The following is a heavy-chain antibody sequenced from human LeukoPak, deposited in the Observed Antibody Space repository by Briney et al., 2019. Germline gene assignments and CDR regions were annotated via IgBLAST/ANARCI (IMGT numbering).Heavy chain of an antibody. CDR2: IKGDGSEK. CDR1: GFTLSTYW. J-gene: IGHJ4*02. Sequence: GGSLRLSCAASGFTLSTYWMSWVRQAPGKGLEWMANIKGDGSEKFYVDSVKGRFTVSRDNAKNLLYLQMNSLRADDTAVYYCARVGRLQYGDYVAFDYWGQGALVTVSS. CDR3: ARVGRLQYGDYVAFDY. D-gene: IGHD4-17*01. V-gene: IGHV3-7*03.